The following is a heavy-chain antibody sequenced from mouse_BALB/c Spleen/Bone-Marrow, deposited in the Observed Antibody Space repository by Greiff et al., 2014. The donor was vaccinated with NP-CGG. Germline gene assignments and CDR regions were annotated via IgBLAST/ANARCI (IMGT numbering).Heavy chain of an antibody. Sequence: VPLQQSGAELVKPGASVKLSCTASGFNIKDTYMHWVKQRPEQGLEWIGRIDPANGNTKYDPKFQGKATITADTSSNTAYLQLSSLTSEDTAVYYCAMYYYGSSLFAYWGQGTLVTVSA. CDR3: AMYYYGSSLFAY. CDR1: GFNIKDTY. D-gene: IGHD1-1*01. V-gene: IGHV14-3*02. J-gene: IGHJ3*01. CDR2: IDPANGNT.